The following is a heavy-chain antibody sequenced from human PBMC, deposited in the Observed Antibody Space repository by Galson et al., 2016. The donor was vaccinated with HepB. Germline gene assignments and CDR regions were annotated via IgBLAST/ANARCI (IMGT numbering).Heavy chain of an antibody. D-gene: IGHD5-12*01. Sequence: SVKVSCKASGYTFTTYALNWVRQAPGQRPEWMGWINADSGNTKYSQKFQGRVTITRDTSARTAYMELSSLRSEDTAVYYCAREVPTTPFDYWGQGTLVIVSS. V-gene: IGHV1-3*01. CDR1: GYTFTTYA. CDR3: AREVPTTPFDY. CDR2: INADSGNT. J-gene: IGHJ4*02.